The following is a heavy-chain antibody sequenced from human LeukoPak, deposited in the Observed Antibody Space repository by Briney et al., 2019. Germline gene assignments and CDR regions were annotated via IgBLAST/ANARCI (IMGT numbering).Heavy chain of an antibody. CDR1: GGSISSYY. CDR2: IYYSGST. Sequence: SETLSLTCTVSGGSISSYYWSWIRQPPGKGLEWIGYIYYSGSTNYNPSLKRRVTISVDTSKNQFSLKLSSVTAADTAVYYCARTTEGYCRGRSCYSYYYYMDVWGKGTTVTVSS. D-gene: IGHD2-15*01. CDR3: ARTTEGYCRGRSCYSYYYYMDV. V-gene: IGHV4-59*01. J-gene: IGHJ6*03.